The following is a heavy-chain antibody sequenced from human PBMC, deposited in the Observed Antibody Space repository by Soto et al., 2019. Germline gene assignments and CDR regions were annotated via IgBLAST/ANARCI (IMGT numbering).Heavy chain of an antibody. D-gene: IGHD2-2*02. J-gene: IGHJ5*02. CDR1: GYSFTSYW. Sequence: PXGPLKISCKGCGYSFTSYWIGWVRQMPGKGLEWMGIIYPGDSDTRYSPSFQGQVTISADKSISNAYLQWSSLKASDTAMYYCARQVDCSSNSCYNGWFDPWGQGTLVTFS. CDR3: ARQVDCSSNSCYNGWFDP. V-gene: IGHV5-51*01. CDR2: IYPGDSDT.